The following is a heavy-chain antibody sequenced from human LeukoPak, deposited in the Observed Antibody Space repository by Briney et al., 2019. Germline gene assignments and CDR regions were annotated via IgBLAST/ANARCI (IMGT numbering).Heavy chain of an antibody. D-gene: IGHD3-10*01. V-gene: IGHV3-23*01. CDR1: GFTFSSYA. CDR2: ISGSGGST. Sequence: GGSLRLSCAASGFTFSSYAMSWVRQAPGKGLEWVSAISGSGGSTYYADSVKGRFTISRDNSKNTLYLQMTSLRAEDTAVYYCAKKGCYGSGHFDYWGQGTLVTVSS. CDR3: AKKGCYGSGHFDY. J-gene: IGHJ4*02.